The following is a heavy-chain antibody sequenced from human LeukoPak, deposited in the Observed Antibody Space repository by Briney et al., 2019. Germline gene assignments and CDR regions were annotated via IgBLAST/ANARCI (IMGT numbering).Heavy chain of an antibody. D-gene: IGHD1-20*01. CDR1: GFTFSSYD. CDR3: AKSRHPYNWNDGAFFDY. CDR2: ISYDGSNK. J-gene: IGHJ4*02. Sequence: GGSLRLSCAASGFTFSSYDMHWVRQAPGKGLEWVAVISYDGSNKYYADSVKGRFTISRDNSKNTLYLQMNSLRPEGTTVYYCAKSRHPYNWNDGAFFDYWGQGTLVTVSS. V-gene: IGHV3-30*18.